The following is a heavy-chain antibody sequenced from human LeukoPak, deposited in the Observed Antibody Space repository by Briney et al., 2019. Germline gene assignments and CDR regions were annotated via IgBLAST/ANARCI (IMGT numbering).Heavy chain of an antibody. Sequence: GASVKVSCKASGYTFTGYYMHWVRQAPGQALEWMGWINPNSGGTNYAQKFQGRVTLTRDTSISTAYMELSRLRSDDTTVYYCASAPPARGITGTTLPFDYWGQGTLVTVSS. CDR2: INPNSGGT. J-gene: IGHJ4*02. V-gene: IGHV1-2*02. CDR3: ASAPPARGITGTTLPFDY. CDR1: GYTFTGYY. D-gene: IGHD1-7*01.